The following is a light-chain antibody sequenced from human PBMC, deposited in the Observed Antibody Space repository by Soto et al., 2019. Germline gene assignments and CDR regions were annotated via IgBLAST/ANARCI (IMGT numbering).Light chain of an antibody. Sequence: DNQMTQSPSTLSASVGGRVTITCRASQSISSWLAWYQQKPGKAPKLLIYDASNLESGVPSRFSGSGSGTEFSLTISSLQPDDFATYYCQHYNSYWGTFGQGTKVDIK. CDR2: DAS. CDR3: QHYNSYWGT. CDR1: QSISSW. V-gene: IGKV1-5*01. J-gene: IGKJ1*01.